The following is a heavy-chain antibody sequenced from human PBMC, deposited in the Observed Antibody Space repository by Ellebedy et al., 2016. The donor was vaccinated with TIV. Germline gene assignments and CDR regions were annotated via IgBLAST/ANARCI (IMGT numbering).Heavy chain of an antibody. CDR3: ASSGVAVQGADY. J-gene: IGHJ4*02. CDR2: INSDGSRT. V-gene: IGHV3-74*01. D-gene: IGHD3-10*01. CDR1: GFTFSSYW. Sequence: GESLKISCAASGFTFSSYWMHWVRQAPGKGLVWVSLINSDGSRTTSADSVKGRFTISRDNAKNTLYLQMNRLRAEDTAVYYCASSGVAVQGADYWGQGTLVTVSS.